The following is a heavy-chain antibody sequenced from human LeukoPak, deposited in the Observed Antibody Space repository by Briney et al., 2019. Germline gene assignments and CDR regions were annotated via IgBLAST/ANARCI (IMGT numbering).Heavy chain of an antibody. Sequence: ASVKVSCKASGYTFTGYYMHWVRQAPGQGLEWMGWINPNSGGTNYAQKFQGRVTMTRDTSISTAYMELSRLRSDDTAVYYCARKTEYCSSTSCYGCLRIWGQGTMVTVSS. CDR2: INPNSGGT. D-gene: IGHD2-2*01. V-gene: IGHV1-2*02. CDR1: GYTFTGYY. CDR3: ARKTEYCSSTSCYGCLRI. J-gene: IGHJ3*02.